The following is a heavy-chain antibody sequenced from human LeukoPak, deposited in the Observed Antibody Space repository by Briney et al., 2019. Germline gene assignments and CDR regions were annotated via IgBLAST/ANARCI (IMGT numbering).Heavy chain of an antibody. V-gene: IGHV3-30*03. J-gene: IGHJ4*02. CDR1: GFTFSSYS. CDR3: ARDPNWGIDY. D-gene: IGHD7-27*01. CDR2: ISYDGSNK. Sequence: GGSLRLSCAASGFTFSSYSMNWVRQAPGKGLEWVAVISYDGSNKYYADSVKGRFTISRDNSKNTLYLQMNSLRAEDTAVYYCARDPNWGIDYWGQGTLVTVSS.